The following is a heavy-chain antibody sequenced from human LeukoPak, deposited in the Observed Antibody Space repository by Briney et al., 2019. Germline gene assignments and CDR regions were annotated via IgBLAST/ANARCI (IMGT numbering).Heavy chain of an antibody. J-gene: IGHJ4*02. CDR1: VYTFTSYD. CDR2: MNPNSGNT. V-gene: IGHV1-8*01. CDR3: ARGPGYSSGWYLIDY. Sequence: GAPVKVSCKASVYTFTSYDINWVRQATGQGLEWMGWMNPNSGNTGYAQKFQGRVTMTRNTSISTAYMELSSLRSEDTAVYYCARGPGYSSGWYLIDYWGQGTLVTVSS. D-gene: IGHD6-19*01.